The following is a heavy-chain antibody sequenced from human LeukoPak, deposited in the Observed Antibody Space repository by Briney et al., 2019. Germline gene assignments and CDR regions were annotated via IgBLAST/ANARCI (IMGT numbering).Heavy chain of an antibody. CDR2: IKQDGSRI. CDR3: ARDPGIAAAGTVGYFDF. D-gene: IGHD6-13*01. CDR1: GFTFSSYW. J-gene: IGHJ4*02. Sequence: PGGSLRLSCAASGFTFSSYWMSWVRQAPGKVLEWVANIKQDGSRIHYVDSVKDRFTISRDNAKNSLYLQMNSLRAEDTAVYYCARDPGIAAAGTVGYFDFWGQGTLVTVSS. V-gene: IGHV3-7*01.